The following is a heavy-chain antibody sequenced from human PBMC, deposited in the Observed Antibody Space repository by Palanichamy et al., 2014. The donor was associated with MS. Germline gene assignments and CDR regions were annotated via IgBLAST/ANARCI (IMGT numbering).Heavy chain of an antibody. CDR2: VSYDGSNK. CDR1: GFAFSTYS. CDR3: ARPGYGSGSLCYFYGMDV. D-gene: IGHD3-10*01. J-gene: IGHJ6*02. V-gene: IGHV3-30-3*01. Sequence: QVQLVESGGGVVQPGRSLRLSCAASGFAFSTYSMHWVRQAPGKGLEWVAVVSYDGSNKFYADPVRGRFTISRDNSKNTLYLQMNSLRPEDTAVYYCARPGYGSGSLCYFYGMDVWGQGTTVTVSS.